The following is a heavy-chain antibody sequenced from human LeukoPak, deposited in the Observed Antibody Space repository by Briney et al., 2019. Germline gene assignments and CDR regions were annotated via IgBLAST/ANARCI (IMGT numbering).Heavy chain of an antibody. V-gene: IGHV4-59*11. J-gene: IGHJ4*02. CDR3: ARGGVEPALNDY. CDR1: GASISSHY. CDR2: IYYSGST. D-gene: IGHD2-2*01. Sequence: PSETLSLTCTVSGASISSHYWSWFRQPPGKGLKWIGYIYYSGSTNYNPSLKSRVTISVDTSKNQFSLKLSSVTAADTAVYYCARGGVEPALNDYWGQGTLVTVSS.